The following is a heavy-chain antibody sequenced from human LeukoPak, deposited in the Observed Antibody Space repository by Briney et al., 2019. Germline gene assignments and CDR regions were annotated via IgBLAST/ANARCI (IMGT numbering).Heavy chain of an antibody. CDR3: ARDLLESRWYYPLGVDY. J-gene: IGHJ4*02. V-gene: IGHV1-18*01. CDR2: ISAYNGNT. Sequence: VASVKVSCKASGGTFSSYAISWVRQAPGQGLEWMGWISAYNGNTNYAQKLQGRVTMTTDTSTSTAYMELRSLRSDDTAVYYCARDLLESRWYYPLGVDYWGQGTLVTVSS. CDR1: GGTFSSYA. D-gene: IGHD4-23*01.